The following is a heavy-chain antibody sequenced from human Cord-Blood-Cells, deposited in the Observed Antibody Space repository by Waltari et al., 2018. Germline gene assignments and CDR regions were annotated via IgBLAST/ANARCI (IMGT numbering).Heavy chain of an antibody. CDR1: GGTFSSYA. D-gene: IGHD6-13*01. V-gene: IGHV1-69*01. CDR2: IIPIFGTA. J-gene: IGHJ5*02. Sequence: QVQLVQSGAEVKKPGSSVKVSCKASGGTFSSYAISWVRQAPGQGLGWMGGIIPIFGTANYAQKFQGRVTITADESTSTAYMELSSLRSEDTAVYYCARGQGLLRYSSSWYWFDPWGQGTLVTVSS. CDR3: ARGQGLLRYSSSWYWFDP.